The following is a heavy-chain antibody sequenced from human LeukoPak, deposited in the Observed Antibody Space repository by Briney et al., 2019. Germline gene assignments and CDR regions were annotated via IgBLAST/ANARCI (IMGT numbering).Heavy chain of an antibody. J-gene: IGHJ3*02. V-gene: IGHV5-10-1*01. CDR2: IDPSDSYT. D-gene: IGHD5-18*01. CDR1: GYSFTSYW. Sequence: GESLKISCQGSGYSFTSYWISWVRQLPGKGLEWMGRIDPSDSYTNYSPSFQGHVTISADKSISTAYLQWSSLKASDTAMYYCATLDTATLNAFDIWGQGTMVTVSS. CDR3: ATLDTATLNAFDI.